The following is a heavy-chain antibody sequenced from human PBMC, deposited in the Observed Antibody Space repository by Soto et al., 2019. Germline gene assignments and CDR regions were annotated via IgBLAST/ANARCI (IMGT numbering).Heavy chain of an antibody. D-gene: IGHD2-2*01. V-gene: IGHV4-30-4*01. CDR3: ARVWSYCSSTSCYYYFDY. J-gene: IGHJ4*02. CDR1: GGSISSGDYY. Sequence: SETLSLTCTVSGGSISSGDYYWSWIRQPPGKGLEWIGYIYYSGSTYYNPSLKSRVTISVDTSKNQFSLKLSSVTAADTAVYYCARVWSYCSSTSCYYYFDYWGQGTLVTVSS. CDR2: IYYSGST.